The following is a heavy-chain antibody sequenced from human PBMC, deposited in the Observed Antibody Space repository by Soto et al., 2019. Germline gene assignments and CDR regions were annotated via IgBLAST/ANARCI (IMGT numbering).Heavy chain of an antibody. D-gene: IGHD6-13*01. Sequence: QVQLVESGGGLVKPGGSLRLSCAASGFTCSDYYMNWFRQAPGKGLEWVSYISGSSSYTNYADSVKGRFTVSRDNAKKSLYLQMNSLRAEDTAVYYCARPRGGSSGPNDYWGQGTLVTVSS. J-gene: IGHJ4*02. CDR2: ISGSSSYT. CDR3: ARPRGGSSGPNDY. CDR1: GFTCSDYY. V-gene: IGHV3-11*06.